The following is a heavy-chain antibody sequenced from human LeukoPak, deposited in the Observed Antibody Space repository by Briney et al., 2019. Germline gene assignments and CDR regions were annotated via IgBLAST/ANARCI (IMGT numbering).Heavy chain of an antibody. J-gene: IGHJ6*02. Sequence: GGSLRLSCAASGFTFSSYGMNWVRQAPGKGLEWASAISGSSSYIYYADSVKGRFTISRDNAKNSLYLQMNSLRANDTAVYYCARHCSSTTCASYGMDVWGQGHTVTVSS. CDR1: GFTFSSYG. CDR2: ISGSSSYI. D-gene: IGHD2-2*01. CDR3: ARHCSSTTCASYGMDV. V-gene: IGHV3-21*01.